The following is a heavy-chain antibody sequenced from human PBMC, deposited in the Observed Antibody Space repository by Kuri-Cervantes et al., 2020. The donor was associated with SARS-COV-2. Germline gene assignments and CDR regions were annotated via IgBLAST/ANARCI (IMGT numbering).Heavy chain of an antibody. CDR1: GYSISSGYY. CDR3: ASSDYGDRINWFDP. D-gene: IGHD4-17*01. CDR2: IYHSGST. V-gene: IGHV4-38-2*01. J-gene: IGHJ5*02. Sequence: GSLRLSCAASGYSISSGYYWGWIRQPPGKGLEWIGSIYHSGSTYYNPSLKSRVTISVDTSKNQFSLKLSSVTAADTAVYYCASSDYGDRINWFDPWGQGTLVTVSS.